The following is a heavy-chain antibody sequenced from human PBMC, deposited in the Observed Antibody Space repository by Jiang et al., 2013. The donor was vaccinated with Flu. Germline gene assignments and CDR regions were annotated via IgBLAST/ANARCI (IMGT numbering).Heavy chain of an antibody. J-gene: IGHJ4*02. D-gene: IGHD3-22*01. Sequence: CETSGYSFTNYNIHWIRQAPGQGLEWMGRVIPAEGRTDFAQKFHDRLTVTRDTSTATVYMDLSSLISDDTAIYYCARGPDTSGYYFAYWGQGVLVTVSS. CDR2: VIPAEGRT. CDR1: GYSFTNYN. CDR3: ARGPDTSGYYFAY. V-gene: IGHV1-46*01.